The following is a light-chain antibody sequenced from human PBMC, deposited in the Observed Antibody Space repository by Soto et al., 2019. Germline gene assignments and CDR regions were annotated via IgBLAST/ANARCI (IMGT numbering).Light chain of an antibody. CDR2: WAS. CDR3: HQFFRSPIT. V-gene: IGKV4-1*01. Sequence: DIVITQSPECLAVSRDERATINCKSSQSVLYSCNNKNYLNLYQQKPGQPPKLLIYWASIRESGVPDRFSGSGSGTDFTLTISRVQAEDVAVYYCHQFFRSPITFGGGTKVDI. CDR1: QSVLYSCNNKNY. J-gene: IGKJ4*01.